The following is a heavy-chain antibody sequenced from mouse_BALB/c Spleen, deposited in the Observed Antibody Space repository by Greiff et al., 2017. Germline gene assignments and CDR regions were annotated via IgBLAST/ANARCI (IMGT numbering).Heavy chain of an antibody. CDR2: ISSGGST. V-gene: IGHV5-6-5*01. J-gene: IGHJ1*01. Sequence: EVQGVESGGGLVQPGGSRKLSCAASGFTFSSYAMAWVRQTPEKRLEWVASISSGGSTYYPDSVKGRFTISRDNARNILYLQMSSLSAEDTAMYYCAIADWYFDVWGAGTTVTVSS. CDR3: AIADWYFDV. CDR1: GFTFSSYA.